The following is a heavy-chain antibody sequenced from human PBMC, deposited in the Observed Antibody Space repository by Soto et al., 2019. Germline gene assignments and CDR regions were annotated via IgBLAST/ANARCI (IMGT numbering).Heavy chain of an antibody. V-gene: IGHV4-30-2*01. CDR1: GGSISSGGYS. CDR3: ARVPSP. Sequence: QLQLQESGSGLVKPSQTLSLTCAVSGGSISSGGYSWSWIRQPPGKGLEWIGYIYHSGSTHYNPSLQSRVTISAARSTNQLSLKLSSVTAADTAVYYCARVPSPWGQGTLVPVSS. CDR2: IYHSGST. J-gene: IGHJ5*02.